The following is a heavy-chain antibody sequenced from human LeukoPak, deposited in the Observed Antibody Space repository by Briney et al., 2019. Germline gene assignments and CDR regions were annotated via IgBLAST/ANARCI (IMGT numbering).Heavy chain of an antibody. CDR2: FNPNSGGT. V-gene: IGHV1-2*02. CDR1: GCTFTVYY. Sequence: ASVKVACKVSGCTFTVYYMHWVRQAPGHGLEWMGWFNPNSGGTNYAQKFQGRVTMTRDTSISTAYMELSRLRSDDTAVYYCARPPQASSGWSDPFDYWGQGTLVAVSS. J-gene: IGHJ4*02. D-gene: IGHD6-19*01. CDR3: ARPPQASSGWSDPFDY.